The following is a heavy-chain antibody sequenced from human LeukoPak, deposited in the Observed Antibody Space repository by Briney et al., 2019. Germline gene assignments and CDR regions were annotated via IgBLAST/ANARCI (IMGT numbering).Heavy chain of an antibody. V-gene: IGHV3-66*01. Sequence: GGSLRLSCEASGFTVSTFYMSWVRQAPGKGLEWVSVLYTAGPTYYADSVQGRFTISRDNSKNTLFLQMDNLRADDTAIYYCVRSGPSILWSKYFDYWGQGALVTVSS. CDR3: VRSGPSILWSKYFDY. J-gene: IGHJ4*02. CDR1: GFTVSTFY. CDR2: LYTAGPT. D-gene: IGHD3-10*01.